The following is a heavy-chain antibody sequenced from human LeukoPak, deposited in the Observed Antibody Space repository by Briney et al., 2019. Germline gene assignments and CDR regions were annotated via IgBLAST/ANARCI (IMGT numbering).Heavy chain of an antibody. CDR2: INNNGRST. J-gene: IGHJ5*02. D-gene: IGHD3-16*01. CDR3: GRDPSRGGPAYWFDP. V-gene: IGHV3-64*01. CDR1: GFTFSNYA. Sequence: PGGSLRLSCAASGFTFSNYAMYWVRQAPGKGLEYVSAINNNGRSTYYANSVKGRFTISRDNSKNTLYLQMGSLRAEDMAVYYCGRDPSRGGPAYWFDPWGQGTLVTVSS.